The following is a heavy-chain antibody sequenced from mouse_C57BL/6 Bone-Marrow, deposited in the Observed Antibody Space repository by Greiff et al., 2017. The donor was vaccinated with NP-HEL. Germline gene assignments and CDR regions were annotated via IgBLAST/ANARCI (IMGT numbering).Heavy chain of an antibody. V-gene: IGHV5-15*04. CDR1: GFTFSDYG. Sequence: EVKVEESGGGLVQPGGSLKLSCAASGFTFSDYGMAWVRQAPRKGPEWVAFISNLAYSIYYADTVTGRCTISRENAKNTLYLEMSSLRSEDTAMYYCARLGYYGSRRFAYWGQGTLVTVSA. J-gene: IGHJ3*01. D-gene: IGHD1-1*01. CDR3: ARLGYYGSRRFAY. CDR2: ISNLAYSI.